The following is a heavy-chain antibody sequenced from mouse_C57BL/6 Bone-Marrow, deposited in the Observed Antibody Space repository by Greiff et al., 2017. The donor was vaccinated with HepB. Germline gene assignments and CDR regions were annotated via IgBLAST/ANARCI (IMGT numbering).Heavy chain of an antibody. V-gene: IGHV5-9*01. CDR3: ARRLRYAYAMDY. Sequence: EVKLVESGGGLVKPGGSLKLSCAASGFTFSSYTMSWVRQTPEKRLEWVATISGGGGNTYYPDSVKGRFTISRDNAKNTLYLQMSSLRSEDTALYYCARRLRYAYAMDYWGQGTSVTVSS. J-gene: IGHJ4*01. CDR1: GFTFSSYT. D-gene: IGHD1-1*01. CDR2: ISGGGGNT.